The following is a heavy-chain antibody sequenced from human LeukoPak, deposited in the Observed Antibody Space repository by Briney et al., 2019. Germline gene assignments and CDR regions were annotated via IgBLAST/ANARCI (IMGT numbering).Heavy chain of an antibody. CDR2: IYHSGST. V-gene: IGHV4-38-2*02. J-gene: IGHJ5*02. CDR1: GYSISSGYY. D-gene: IGHD6-13*01. Sequence: KASETLSLTCTVSGYSISSGYYWGWIRQPPGKGLEWIGSIYHSGSTYYNPSLKSRVTTSVDTSKNQFSLKLSSVTAADTAVYYCARDRGRGIAAAGTVGNWFDPWGQGTLVTVSS. CDR3: ARDRGRGIAAAGTVGNWFDP.